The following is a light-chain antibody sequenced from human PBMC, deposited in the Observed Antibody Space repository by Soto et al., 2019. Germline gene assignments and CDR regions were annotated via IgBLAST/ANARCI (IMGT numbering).Light chain of an antibody. CDR1: SSDVGGYNY. CDR2: DVS. Sequence: QSALTQPASVSGSPGQSITISCTGTSSDVGGYNYVSWYQQHPGKAPKLMIYDVSNRPSGVSNRFSGSKSGNTDSLTISGLQAEDEADSYCSSYTRSSTLVVFGGGTKLTVL. J-gene: IGLJ2*01. CDR3: SSYTRSSTLVV. V-gene: IGLV2-14*01.